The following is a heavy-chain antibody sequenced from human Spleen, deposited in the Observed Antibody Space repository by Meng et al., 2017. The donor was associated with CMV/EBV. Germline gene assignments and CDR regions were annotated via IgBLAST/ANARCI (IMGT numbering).Heavy chain of an antibody. CDR2: INPNSGGT. Sequence: QGQLVQSGTEVKIPGASVKVSCKGSGYTFTGYYMHWVRQAPGQGLEWMGWINPNSGGTNYAQKFQGRVTMTRDTSISTAYMELSRLRSDDTAVYYCARVRTLVVVADYWGQGTLVTVSS. J-gene: IGHJ4*02. V-gene: IGHV1-2*02. CDR3: ARVRTLVVVADY. D-gene: IGHD2-15*01. CDR1: GYTFTGYY.